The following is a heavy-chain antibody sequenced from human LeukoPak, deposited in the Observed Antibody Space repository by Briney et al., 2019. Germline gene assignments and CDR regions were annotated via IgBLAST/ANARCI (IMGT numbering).Heavy chain of an antibody. CDR2: ISNDASST. CDR3: ARDQYLELRGPFDI. V-gene: IGHV3-74*01. J-gene: IGHJ3*02. D-gene: IGHD1-26*01. Sequence: GGSLRLSCAASGFTFSNSWMHWVRQAPGKGLVWVSRISNDASSTTYADSVKGRFTISTDNTTNTLYLHMTSLRAQDTAWYYFARDQYLELRGPFDIWGQGTMVTVSS. CDR1: GFTFSNSW.